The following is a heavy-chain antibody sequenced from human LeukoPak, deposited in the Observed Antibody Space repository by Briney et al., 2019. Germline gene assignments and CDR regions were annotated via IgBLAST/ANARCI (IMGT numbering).Heavy chain of an antibody. Sequence: SETLSLTCTVSGGSISSYYWSWIRQPPGKGLEWIGYIYYSGSTNYNPSLKSRVTISVDTSKNQFSLKLSSVTAADTAVYYCARAPCSGSYFFDYWGQGTLVTVSS. V-gene: IGHV4-59*01. J-gene: IGHJ4*02. CDR3: ARAPCSGSYFFDY. D-gene: IGHD1-26*01. CDR2: IYYSGST. CDR1: GGSISSYY.